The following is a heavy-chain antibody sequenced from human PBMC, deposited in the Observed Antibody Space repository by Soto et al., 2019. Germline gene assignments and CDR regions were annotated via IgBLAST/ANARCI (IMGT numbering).Heavy chain of an antibody. J-gene: IGHJ6*02. V-gene: IGHV5-51*01. CDR1: GYSFTSYW. CDR2: IYPGDSDT. Sequence: GESLKISCKGSGYSFTSYWIGWLRQMPGKVLEWMGIIYPGDSDTRYSPSFQGQVTISADKSISTAYLQWSSLKASDTAMYYCARHESSSSSSYYYYGMDVWGQGTTVTVSS. D-gene: IGHD6-6*01. CDR3: ARHESSSSSSYYYYGMDV.